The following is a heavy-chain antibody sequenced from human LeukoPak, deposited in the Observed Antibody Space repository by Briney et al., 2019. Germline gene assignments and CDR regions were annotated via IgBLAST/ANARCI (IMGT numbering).Heavy chain of an antibody. D-gene: IGHD6-13*01. CDR2: ISGSGGST. V-gene: IGHV3-23*01. CDR1: GFTFSSYA. CDR3: AKETQHSSSWAGAFDI. Sequence: GGSLRLSCAASGFTFSSYAMSWVRQAPGKGLEWVSAISGSGGSTYYADSVKGRFTISRDNSKNTLYLQMDSLRAEDTAVYYCAKETQHSSSWAGAFDIWGQGTMVTVSS. J-gene: IGHJ3*02.